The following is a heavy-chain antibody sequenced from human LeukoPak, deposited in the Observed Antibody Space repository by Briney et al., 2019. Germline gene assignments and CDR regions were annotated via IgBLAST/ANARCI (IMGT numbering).Heavy chain of an antibody. CDR3: ARPLVGDALDY. CDR1: AFTFSSYA. J-gene: IGHJ4*02. Sequence: GGSLILSCAASAFTFSSYAMAWVRQAPGKGLEWVSTLSGTGGNTYYADSVRGRFTISRDNSKNTLYLQMNSLRAEDTAVYYCARPLVGDALDYWGQGTLVTVSS. V-gene: IGHV3-23*01. D-gene: IGHD1-26*01. CDR2: LSGTGGNT.